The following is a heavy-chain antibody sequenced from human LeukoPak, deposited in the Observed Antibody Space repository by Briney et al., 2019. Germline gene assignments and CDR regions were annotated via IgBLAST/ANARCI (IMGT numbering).Heavy chain of an antibody. CDR1: GFTFSGSA. V-gene: IGHV3-73*01. J-gene: IGHJ6*03. D-gene: IGHD6-6*01. CDR3: TTRGYSSSEYYYYYYMDV. Sequence: PGGSLRLSCAASGFTFSGSAMHWARQASGKGLEWVGRIRSKANSYATAYAASVKGRFTISRDDSKNTAYLQMNSLKTEDTAVYYCTTRGYSSSEYYYYYYMDVWGKGTTVTVSS. CDR2: IRSKANSYAT.